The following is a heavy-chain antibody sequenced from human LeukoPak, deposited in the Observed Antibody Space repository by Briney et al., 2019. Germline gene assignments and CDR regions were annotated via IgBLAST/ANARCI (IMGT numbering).Heavy chain of an antibody. CDR3: AKSELWPCKTFN. CDR1: GSIVNNYA. V-gene: IGHV3-23*01. CDR2: IFGNGRNT. Sequence: GGCLSPACPASGSIVNNYAMSRVRQAPGKGLEWVSAIFGNGRNTYYADSVKGRFTISRDNSKNTLYLQMNSLRVEDTAIYYCAKSELWPCKTFNWGRGNLVAVSS. D-gene: IGHD3-16*01. J-gene: IGHJ4*02.